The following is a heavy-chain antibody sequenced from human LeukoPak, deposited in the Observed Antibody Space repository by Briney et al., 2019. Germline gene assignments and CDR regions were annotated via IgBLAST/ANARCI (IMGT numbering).Heavy chain of an antibody. CDR2: KWYDGSKK. V-gene: IGHV3-33*01. D-gene: IGHD5-24*01. J-gene: IGHJ3*02. Sequence: GGSLRLSCAASGFTFSSYGMNWVRQAPGKGLEWVAVKWYDGSKKYYVDSVKGRFTISRDSSKNTVDLQMDSLRAEDTALYYCTRENGGDGYRGGTFDIWGQGTMVTVSS. CDR3: TRENGGDGYRGGTFDI. CDR1: GFTFSSYG.